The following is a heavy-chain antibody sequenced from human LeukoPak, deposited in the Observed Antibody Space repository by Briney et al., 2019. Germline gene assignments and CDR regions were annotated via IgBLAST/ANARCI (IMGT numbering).Heavy chain of an antibody. CDR2: ISAYNGNT. Sequence: ASVTVSCKASGYTFTSYGISWVQQAPGQGLEWMGWISAYNGNTNYAQKLQGRVTMTTDTSTSTAYMEPRSLRSDDTAVYYCARGPHAARPDYWGQGTLVTVSS. CDR3: ARGPHAARPDY. D-gene: IGHD6-6*01. CDR1: GYTFTSYG. J-gene: IGHJ4*02. V-gene: IGHV1-18*01.